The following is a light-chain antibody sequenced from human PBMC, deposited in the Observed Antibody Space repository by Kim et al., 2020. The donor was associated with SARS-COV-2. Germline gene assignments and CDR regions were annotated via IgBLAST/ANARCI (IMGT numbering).Light chain of an antibody. CDR2: YDR. J-gene: IGLJ1*01. CDR3: QVWDTDTDHYV. CDR1: NIGGHS. Sequence: SYELTQPPSVSVAPGQTARITCGGNNIGGHSVHWYQQKPGQAPVLVMYYDRDRPSGIPERFSGSKSASTVTLTISRVEAGDEADYYCQVWDTDTDHYVFGTGTQLTVL. V-gene: IGLV3-21*01.